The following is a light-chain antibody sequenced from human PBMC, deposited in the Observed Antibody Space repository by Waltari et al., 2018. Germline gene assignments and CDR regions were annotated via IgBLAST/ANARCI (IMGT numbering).Light chain of an antibody. J-gene: IGKJ2*01. V-gene: IGKV1-5*03. CDR3: QHYNSYPYS. CDR1: QTISSW. CDR2: KAS. Sequence: DIRMTQSPSTLSASVGDRGTITCRASQTISSWLACYQQKPGKAPNLLIYKASNLQSGVPPRFSGSGSGTEFTLTISSLQPDDFASYYCQHYNSYPYSFGQGTKLEIK.